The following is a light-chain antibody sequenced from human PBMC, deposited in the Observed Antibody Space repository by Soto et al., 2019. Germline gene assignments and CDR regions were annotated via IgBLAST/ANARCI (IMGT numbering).Light chain of an antibody. CDR2: EVN. CDR1: SSDVGVYNY. CDR3: SSDAGSSNV. Sequence: QSALTQPPSASGSPGQSVAISCTGTSSDVGVYNYVSWYQQHPGKAPKLMIYEVNKRPSGVHDLFSGSKSGNTASLTVSVLQAEDEADYYCSSDAGSSNVFGTGPKLTLL. J-gene: IGLJ1*01. V-gene: IGLV2-8*01.